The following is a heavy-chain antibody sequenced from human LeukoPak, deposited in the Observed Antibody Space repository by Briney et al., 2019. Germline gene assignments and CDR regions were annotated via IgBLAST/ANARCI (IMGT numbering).Heavy chain of an antibody. J-gene: IGHJ4*02. CDR3: ARAMVRGVTNDY. V-gene: IGHV3-33*01. CDR2: IWYDGSNK. Sequence: GGSLRLSCAASGFTFSSYGMHWVHQAPGKGLEWVAVIWYDGSNKYYADSVKGRFTISRDNSKNTLYLQMNSLRAEDTAVYYCARAMVRGVTNDYWGQGTLVTVSS. D-gene: IGHD3-10*01. CDR1: GFTFSSYG.